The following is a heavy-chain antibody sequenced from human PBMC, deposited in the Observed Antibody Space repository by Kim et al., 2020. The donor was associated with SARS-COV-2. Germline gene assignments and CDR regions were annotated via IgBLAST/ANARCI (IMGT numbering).Heavy chain of an antibody. CDR1: GGSINNHY. V-gene: IGHV4-59*11. J-gene: IGHJ6*02. D-gene: IGHD4-4*01. CDR2: IYYSGST. Sequence: SETLSLTCTVSGGSINNHYWSWIRQPPGKGLEWIGYIYYSGSTNYNPSLKSRVTISVDTSKNQFSLKLSSVTAADTAVYYCARENYSNYVGYSYYYGMDVWGQGTTVTVSS. CDR3: ARENYSNYVGYSYYYGMDV.